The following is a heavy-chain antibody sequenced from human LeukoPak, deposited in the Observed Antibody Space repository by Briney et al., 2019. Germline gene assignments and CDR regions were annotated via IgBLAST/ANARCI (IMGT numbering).Heavy chain of an antibody. CDR3: ARDLEPTIVVVPAATGDYGMDV. CDR1: GFTFSSYS. D-gene: IGHD2-2*01. J-gene: IGHJ6*02. CDR2: ISSSSSYI. Sequence: GGSLRLSCAASGFTFSSYSMNWVRQAPGKGLEWVSSISSSSSYIYYADSVKGRFTISRDNAKNSLYLQMHSLRAEDTAVYYCARDLEPTIVVVPAATGDYGMDVWGQGTTVTVSS. V-gene: IGHV3-21*01.